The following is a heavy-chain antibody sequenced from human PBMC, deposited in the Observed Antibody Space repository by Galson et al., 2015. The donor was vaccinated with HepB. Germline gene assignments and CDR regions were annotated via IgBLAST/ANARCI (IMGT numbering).Heavy chain of an antibody. D-gene: IGHD3-3*01. CDR1: GFTFSSYG. CDR3: AKEAYDFWSGYYTRGVFDY. J-gene: IGHJ4*02. Sequence: SLRLSCAASGFTFSSYGMHWVRQAPGKGLEWVAVISYDGSNKYYADSVKGRFTISRDNSKNTLYLQMNSLRAEDTAVYYCAKEAYDFWSGYYTRGVFDYWGQGTLVTVSS. CDR2: ISYDGSNK. V-gene: IGHV3-30*18.